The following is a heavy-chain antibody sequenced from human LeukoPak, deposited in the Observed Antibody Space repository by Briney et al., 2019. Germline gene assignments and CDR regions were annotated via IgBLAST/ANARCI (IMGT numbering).Heavy chain of an antibody. CDR3: AREAITIFGLVRTQTTKGPHRLEP. J-gene: IGHJ5*02. Sequence: ASVKVSCKASGYTFTSYHMHWVRQAPGQGLEWMGIINPSSGSTNYAQRFRGRVTMTRDMSTGTVYMELRSLTSEDTAVYYCAREAITIFGLVRTQTTKGPHRLEPWGQGTLVTVSP. CDR2: INPSSGST. V-gene: IGHV1-46*01. CDR1: GYTFTSYH. D-gene: IGHD3/OR15-3a*01.